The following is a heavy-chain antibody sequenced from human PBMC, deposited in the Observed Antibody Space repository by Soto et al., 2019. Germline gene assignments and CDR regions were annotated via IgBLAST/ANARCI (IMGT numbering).Heavy chain of an antibody. J-gene: IGHJ4*02. CDR1: GGTFSSYA. Sequence: QVQLVQSGAEVKQPGSSVKVSCKASGGTFSSYAISWVRQAPGQGLEWMGGIIPISGTANYAQKFQSRGTMTADESTGTAYMELSSLRSEDTAVYYGATSLDDWGQGTLVTVAA. CDR3: ATSLDD. V-gene: IGHV1-69*12. CDR2: IIPISGTA.